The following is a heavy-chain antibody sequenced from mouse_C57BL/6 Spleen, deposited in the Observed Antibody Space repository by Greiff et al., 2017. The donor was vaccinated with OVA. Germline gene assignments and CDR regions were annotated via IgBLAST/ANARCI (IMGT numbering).Heavy chain of an antibody. CDR1: GFTFSSYA. CDR2: ISDGGSYT. V-gene: IGHV5-4*01. CDR3: ASPDYGSSYDWFAY. D-gene: IGHD1-1*01. Sequence: EVQVVESGGGLVKPGGSLKLSCAASGFTFSSYAMSWVRQTPEKRLEWVATISDGGSYTYYPGNVKGRFTISRDNAKNNLYLQMSHLKSEDTAMYYCASPDYGSSYDWFAYWGQGTLVTVSA. J-gene: IGHJ3*01.